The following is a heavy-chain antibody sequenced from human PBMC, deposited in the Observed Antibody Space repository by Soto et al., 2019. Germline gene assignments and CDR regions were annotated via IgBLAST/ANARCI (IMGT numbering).Heavy chain of an antibody. CDR1: GGSISSYY. J-gene: IGHJ4*02. CDR3: ARGTWMAARTLYYFDY. D-gene: IGHD6-6*01. Sequence: SETLSLTCTVSGGSISSYYWSWIRQPAGKGLEWIGRIYTSGSTNYNPSLESRVTMSVDTSKNQFSLKLSSVTAADTAVYYCARGTWMAARTLYYFDYWGQGTLVTVSS. V-gene: IGHV4-4*07. CDR2: IYTSGST.